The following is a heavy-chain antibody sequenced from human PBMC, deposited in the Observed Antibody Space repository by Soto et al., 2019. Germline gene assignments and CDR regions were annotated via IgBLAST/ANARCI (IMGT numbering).Heavy chain of an antibody. V-gene: IGHV4-30-4*01. D-gene: IGHD6-6*01. CDR3: AGRLIEAPEWFDP. CDR2: MFYVGAT. Sequence: PSETLSLTCSVSGGSISSGDYYWSWIRQPPGKGLEWIGYMFYVGATYYNPSLKSRVTISVDTSKNQFSLKLSSVTAADTAVYYCAGRLIEAPEWFDPWGPGTLVTVSS. CDR1: GGSISSGDYY. J-gene: IGHJ5*02.